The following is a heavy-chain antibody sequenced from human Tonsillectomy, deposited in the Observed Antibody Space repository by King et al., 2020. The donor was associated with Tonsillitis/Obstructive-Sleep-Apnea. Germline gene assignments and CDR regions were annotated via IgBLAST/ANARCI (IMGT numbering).Heavy chain of an antibody. J-gene: IGHJ6*03. CDR1: GGSFSGYY. CDR2: INHSGST. D-gene: IGHD2-2*01. Sequence: VQLQQWGAGLLKPPETLSLTCGVYGGSFSGYYWSWIRQPPGKGLEWIGEINHSGSTDYNSSLKSRVTISRDTSKNQFSLRLTSVTAADTAVYYCGTNAGDYYSYMDVGGKGTTVTVSS. V-gene: IGHV4-34*01. CDR3: GTNAGDYYSYMDV.